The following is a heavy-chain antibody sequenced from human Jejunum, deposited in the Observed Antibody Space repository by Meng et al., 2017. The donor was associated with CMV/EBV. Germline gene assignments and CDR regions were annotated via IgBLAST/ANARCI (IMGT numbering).Heavy chain of an antibody. D-gene: IGHD6-19*01. V-gene: IGHV4-34*01. Sequence: AVYGGSFSGYYWTWIRQPPGKGLEWIGEINHSGSTNYNPSLKSRVTISVDTSKNQFSLNLTSVTAADTAVYYCARIAVPGFYYFDYWGQGTLVTVSS. CDR2: INHSGST. CDR1: GGSFSGYY. J-gene: IGHJ4*02. CDR3: ARIAVPGFYYFDY.